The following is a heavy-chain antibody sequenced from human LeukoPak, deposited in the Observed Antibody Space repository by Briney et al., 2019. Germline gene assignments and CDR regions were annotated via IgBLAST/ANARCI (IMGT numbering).Heavy chain of an antibody. CDR3: VKDRKYYFEH. CDR2: VSFDGGNI. Sequence: GGSLRLSCAASGFTFSSYSMNWVRQAPGKGLEWVAIVSFDGGNIYYADSVKGRFTISRDNSKNTVFLHMTGLRSDDTAVYYCVKDRKYYFEHWGQGTLVTVSS. V-gene: IGHV3-30*12. J-gene: IGHJ4*02. CDR1: GFTFSSYS.